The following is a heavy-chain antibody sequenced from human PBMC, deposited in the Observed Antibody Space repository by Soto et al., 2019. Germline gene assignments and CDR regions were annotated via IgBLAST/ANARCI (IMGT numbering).Heavy chain of an antibody. D-gene: IGHD6-19*01. CDR2: ISYDGSNK. J-gene: IGHJ4*02. CDR1: GFTFSSYG. V-gene: IGHV3-30*03. Sequence: GGALRLSCAASGFTFSSYGMHWVRQAPGKGLEWVAVISYDGSNKYYADSVKGRFTISRDNSKNTLYLQMNSLRAEDTAVYYCSSTFWIAVAGTGYLGQGTLVTVSA. CDR3: SSTFWIAVAGTGY.